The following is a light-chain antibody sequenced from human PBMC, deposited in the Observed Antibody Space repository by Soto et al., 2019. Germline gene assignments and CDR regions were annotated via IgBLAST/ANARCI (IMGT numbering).Light chain of an antibody. CDR3: QQYRDLTQT. Sequence: EIVLTQSPGTLSLSPGERATLSCRASQSVRSNYLAWYQQKPGRAPRLLIYNSNTRATGVPDRFSGSGSGTDFTLTISRLEPEDFALYYCQQYRDLTQTFGQGTKVDIK. CDR1: QSVRSNY. CDR2: NSN. J-gene: IGKJ1*01. V-gene: IGKV3-20*01.